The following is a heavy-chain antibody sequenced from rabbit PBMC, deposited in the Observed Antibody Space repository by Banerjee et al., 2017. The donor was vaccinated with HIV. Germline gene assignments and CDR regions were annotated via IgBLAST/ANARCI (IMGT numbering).Heavy chain of an antibody. CDR1: GFSFSSNYY. Sequence: QEQLVESGGGLVQPEGSLTLTCTASGFSFSSNYYMCWVRQAPGKGLEWIGCIYTGSSGSTYYATWAKGRFTISKTSSTTVTLQMTSLTAADTATYFCARGSATMTMVITGYYFNLWGQGTLVTVS. D-gene: IGHD2-1*01. CDR3: ARGSATMTMVITGYYFNL. CDR2: IYTGSSGST. V-gene: IGHV1S45*01. J-gene: IGHJ4*01.